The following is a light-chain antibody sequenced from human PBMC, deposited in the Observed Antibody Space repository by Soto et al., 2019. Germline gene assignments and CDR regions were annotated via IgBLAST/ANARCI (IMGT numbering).Light chain of an antibody. CDR3: QQYGTSRA. J-gene: IGKJ4*01. Sequence: EIVLTQSPGTLSLSPGERATLSCRASQSVSSGYLAWYQQKPGQAPRLLIYGASSRATGIPDRFSGSGSGADFTLTISRVEHEDFAVYYCQQYGTSRAFGGGTTVEIK. V-gene: IGKV3-20*01. CDR2: GAS. CDR1: QSVSSGY.